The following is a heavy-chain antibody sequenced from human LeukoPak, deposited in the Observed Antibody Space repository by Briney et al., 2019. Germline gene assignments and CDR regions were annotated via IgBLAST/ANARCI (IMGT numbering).Heavy chain of an antibody. D-gene: IGHD2-15*01. CDR1: GNTFTSYA. CDR2: INTNTGNP. CDR3: ARDIYCSGGSCSPNWFDP. V-gene: IGHV7-4-1*02. Sequence: ASVKVSCKASGNTFTSYAMNWVRQAPGQGLEWMGWINTNTGNPTYAQGFTGRFVFSLDTSVSTAYLQISSLKAEDTAVYYCARDIYCSGGSCSPNWFDPWGQGTLVTVSS. J-gene: IGHJ5*02.